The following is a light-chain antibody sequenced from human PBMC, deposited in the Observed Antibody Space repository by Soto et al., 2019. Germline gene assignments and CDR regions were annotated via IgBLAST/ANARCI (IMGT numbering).Light chain of an antibody. CDR2: RDD. V-gene: IGLV6-57*03. J-gene: IGLJ2*01. Sequence: NFMLTQPHSVSESPGKTITISCARSSGSVASNYVQWFQQRPGSAPTTIIYRDDQRPSGVPDRFSASVDSSSNSASLTISGLKTEDEADYYCQSYDRTNVVFGGGTKLTV. CDR3: QSYDRTNVV. CDR1: SGSVASNY.